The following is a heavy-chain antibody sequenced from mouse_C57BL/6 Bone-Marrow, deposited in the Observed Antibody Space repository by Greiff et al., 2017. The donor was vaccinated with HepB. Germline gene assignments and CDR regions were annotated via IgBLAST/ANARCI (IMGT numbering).Heavy chain of an antibody. D-gene: IGHD1-1*01. J-gene: IGHJ3*01. CDR3: AGRNYGAAWFAY. CDR2: IYPRSGNT. Sequence: QVQLQQSGAELARPGASVKLSCKASGYTFTSYGISWVKQSTGQGLEWIGEIYPRSGNTYYNEKFKGKATLTADKSSSTAYMELRSLPSEDSAVYFCAGRNYGAAWFAYWGQGTLVTVSA. V-gene: IGHV1-81*01. CDR1: GYTFTSYG.